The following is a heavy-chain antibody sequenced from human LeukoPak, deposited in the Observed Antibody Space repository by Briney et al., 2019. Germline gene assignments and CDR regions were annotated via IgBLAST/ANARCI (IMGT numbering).Heavy chain of an antibody. Sequence: ASVKVSCKASGYTFTGYYMHWVRQAPGQGLEWMGWTNPNSGGTNYAQKFQGRVTMTRDTSISTAYMELSRLRSDDTAVYYCASHDYGDRLDFDYWGQGTLVTVSS. CDR2: TNPNSGGT. CDR1: GYTFTGYY. J-gene: IGHJ4*02. V-gene: IGHV1-2*02. CDR3: ASHDYGDRLDFDY. D-gene: IGHD4-17*01.